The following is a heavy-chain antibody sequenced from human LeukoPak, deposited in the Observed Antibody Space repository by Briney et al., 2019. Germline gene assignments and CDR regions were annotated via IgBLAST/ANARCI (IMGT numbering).Heavy chain of an antibody. CDR2: IYYSGST. CDR1: GGSISSGDYY. Sequence: SETLSLTCTVSGGSISSGDYYWSWIRQPPGKGLEWIGYIYYSGSTYYNPSLKSRVTISVDTSKNQFSLKLSSVTAADTAVYHCARAHYYDSSLLDYWGQGTLVTVSS. J-gene: IGHJ4*02. V-gene: IGHV4-30-4*01. D-gene: IGHD3-22*01. CDR3: ARAHYYDSSLLDY.